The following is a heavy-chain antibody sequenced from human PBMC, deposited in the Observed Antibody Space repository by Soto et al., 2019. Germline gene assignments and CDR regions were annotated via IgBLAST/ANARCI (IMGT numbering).Heavy chain of an antibody. D-gene: IGHD4-17*01. CDR2: IFWDDDK. Sequence: SGPTLVNPTQTLTLTCTFSGFSLSTSGLGVGWIRQPPGKALQCLALIFWDDDKRYSPSLKGRLTITKDTSKNQVVLTMTNMDPVDTATYCCAHLGYGDYFYYFDYWGQGTLVTVSS. CDR3: AHLGYGDYFYYFDY. J-gene: IGHJ4*02. CDR1: GFSLSTSGLG. V-gene: IGHV2-5*02.